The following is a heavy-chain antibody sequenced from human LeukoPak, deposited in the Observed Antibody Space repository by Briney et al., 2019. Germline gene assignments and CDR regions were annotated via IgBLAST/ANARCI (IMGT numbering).Heavy chain of an antibody. D-gene: IGHD2-15*01. Sequence: PGGSLRLSSAASGFTFSHFWMSWVRQAPGKGLEWVAYIKKTGSETYYVDSVKGRFTITRDNTRSSLFLQMYSLRAEDTAVYFCAREDGYCSGGNCYSYFDSWGQGTLVTVSS. CDR3: AREDGYCSGGNCYSYFDS. CDR2: IKKTGSET. V-gene: IGHV3-7*01. CDR1: GFTFSHFW. J-gene: IGHJ4*02.